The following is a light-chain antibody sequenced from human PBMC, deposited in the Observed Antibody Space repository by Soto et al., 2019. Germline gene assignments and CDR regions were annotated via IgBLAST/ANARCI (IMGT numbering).Light chain of an antibody. CDR2: DAS. J-gene: IGKJ1*01. CDR3: QQYYTYPRA. V-gene: IGKV1-5*01. Sequence: DIQMTQSPSTLSASVGDRVTITCRASQSISTWLAWYQQKSGKAPKLLIYDASNLESGVPARFSGSGSGAEFTLTISSLQPDDFATYYCQQYYTYPRAFGQGTKVDIK. CDR1: QSISTW.